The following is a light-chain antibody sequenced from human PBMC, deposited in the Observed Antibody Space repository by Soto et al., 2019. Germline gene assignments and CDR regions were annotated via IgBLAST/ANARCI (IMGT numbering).Light chain of an antibody. V-gene: IGLV2-18*02. CDR1: SSDVGSYNR. CDR2: DVS. Sequence: QSALTQPPSVSGSPGQSVTISCTRTSSDVGSYNRVSWYQQPPGTAPKVMIYDVSNRPSGVPVRFSGSKSGNTASLTISGLQAEDESDYYCSSYTSSSTDVFGTGTKVTVL. J-gene: IGLJ1*01. CDR3: SSYTSSSTDV.